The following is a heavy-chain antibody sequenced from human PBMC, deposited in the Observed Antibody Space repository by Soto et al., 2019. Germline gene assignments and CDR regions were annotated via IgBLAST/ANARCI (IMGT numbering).Heavy chain of an antibody. CDR2: MSYDGINK. Sequence: QVQLVESGGGVVQPGRSLRLSCAASGFTFTTYGMHWVRQAPGKGLEWMAVMSYDGINKYYADSVKGRFTISRDSSKNTLYLQMDSLRADDTAFYYCAKDQGGYLSVFDYWGQGTLVTVSS. J-gene: IGHJ4*02. CDR3: AKDQGGYLSVFDY. D-gene: IGHD5-12*01. V-gene: IGHV3-30*18. CDR1: GFTFTTYG.